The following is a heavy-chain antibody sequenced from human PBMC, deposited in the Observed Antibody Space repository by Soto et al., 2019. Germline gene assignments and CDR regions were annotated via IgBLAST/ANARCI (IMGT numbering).Heavy chain of an antibody. CDR1: GYTFTSHD. D-gene: IGHD2-15*01. V-gene: IGHV1-8*01. Sequence: QVQLVQSGAEVKKPGASVKVSCKASGYTFTSHDINWVRQASGQGLEWMGWMNPKTGDTGYAQKFQGRLTMTRDTSISMAYMELSSLRSEDTAFYYCARGPSYIVMLAEPDEGFVWFDSWGQGTLVTVSS. CDR3: ARGPSYIVMLAEPDEGFVWFDS. J-gene: IGHJ5*01. CDR2: MNPKTGDT.